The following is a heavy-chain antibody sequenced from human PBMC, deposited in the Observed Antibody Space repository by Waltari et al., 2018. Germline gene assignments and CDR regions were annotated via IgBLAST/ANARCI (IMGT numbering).Heavy chain of an antibody. D-gene: IGHD5-18*01. CDR1: GGSISSRSSY. CDR3: ARQTQLWLLYWYFDL. CDR2: IYYSGST. V-gene: IGHV4-39*07. J-gene: IGHJ2*01. Sequence: QLQLQESGPGLVKPSETLSLTCPVPGGSISSRSSYWGWIRPPPGKGLGWIGSIYYSGSTYYNPSLKSRVTISVDTSKNQFSLKLSSVTAADTAVYYCARQTQLWLLYWYFDLWGRGTLVTVSS.